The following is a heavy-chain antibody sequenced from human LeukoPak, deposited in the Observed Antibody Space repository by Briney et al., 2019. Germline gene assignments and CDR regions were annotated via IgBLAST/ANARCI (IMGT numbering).Heavy chain of an antibody. CDR2: ISGNGGST. Sequence: GGTLRLSCAASGFTFSSYGMSWVRQAPGKGLEWVSAISGNGGSTYYADSVKGRFAISRDTSKNTLYLQMNSLRAEDTAVYYCAKVGPSLVRGLIRGGARYYYNYMDVWGKGTTVTVSS. J-gene: IGHJ6*03. D-gene: IGHD3-10*01. CDR1: GFTFSSYG. V-gene: IGHV3-23*01. CDR3: AKVGPSLVRGLIRGGARYYYNYMDV.